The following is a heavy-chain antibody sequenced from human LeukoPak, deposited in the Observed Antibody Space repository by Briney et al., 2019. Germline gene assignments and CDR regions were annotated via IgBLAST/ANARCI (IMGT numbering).Heavy chain of an antibody. CDR3: AKDLRGYGDYTCTFDI. V-gene: IGHV3-30*18. J-gene: IGHJ3*02. CDR1: GFTFSYYG. D-gene: IGHD4-17*01. Sequence: GSLRLSCAASGFTFSYYGMHWVRQAPGKGLEWVAIISNDGSNKNYADSVKGRSTISRDNSKNTLFLQMNSLRAEDTAVYYCAKDLRGYGDYTCTFDIWGQGTTVTISS. CDR2: ISNDGSNK.